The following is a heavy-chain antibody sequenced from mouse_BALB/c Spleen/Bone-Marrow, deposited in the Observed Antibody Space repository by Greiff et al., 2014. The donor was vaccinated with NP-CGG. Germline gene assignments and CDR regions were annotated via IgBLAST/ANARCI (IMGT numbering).Heavy chain of an antibody. CDR1: GYTFTSYW. D-gene: IGHD1-1*01. J-gene: IGHJ4*01. CDR3: ARESYYYENYAMDY. Sequence: DLVKPGASVKLSCKASGYTFTSYWINWIKQRPGQGLEWIGRIAPGSGSTYYNEMFKGKATLTVDTPSSTAYVQLSSLSSEDSAVYFCARESYYYENYAMDYWGQGTSVTVSS. V-gene: IGHV1S41*01. CDR2: IAPGSGST.